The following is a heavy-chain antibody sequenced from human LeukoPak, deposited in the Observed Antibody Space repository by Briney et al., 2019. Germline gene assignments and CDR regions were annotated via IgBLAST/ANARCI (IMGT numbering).Heavy chain of an antibody. V-gene: IGHV4-31*03. CDR1: GGSISSGGYY. Sequence: SETLSLTCTVSGGSISSGGYYWSWVRQHPGKGLEWIGYIYYSGSTYYNPSLKSRVTISVDTSKNQFSLTLTSVTGADTAVFYCARVDIRSGGNYGMDVWGQGTTVTVSS. CDR3: ARVDIRSGGNYGMDV. J-gene: IGHJ6*02. CDR2: IYYSGST. D-gene: IGHD2-15*01.